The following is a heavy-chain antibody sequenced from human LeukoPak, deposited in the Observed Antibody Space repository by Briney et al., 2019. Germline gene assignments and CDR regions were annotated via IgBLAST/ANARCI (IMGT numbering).Heavy chain of an antibody. CDR1: GFTFSSYA. Sequence: GRSLRLSCAASGFTFSSYAMHWARQAPGKGLEWVAVISYDGSNKYYADSVKGRFTISRDNSKNTLYLQMNSLRAEDTAVYYCARRAVTTRAVDYWGQGTLVTVSS. D-gene: IGHD4-17*01. CDR2: ISYDGSNK. CDR3: ARRAVTTRAVDY. V-gene: IGHV3-30-3*01. J-gene: IGHJ4*02.